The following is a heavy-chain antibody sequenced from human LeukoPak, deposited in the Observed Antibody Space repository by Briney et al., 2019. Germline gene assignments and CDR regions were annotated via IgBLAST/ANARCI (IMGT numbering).Heavy chain of an antibody. D-gene: IGHD3-9*01. V-gene: IGHV4-59*08. CDR1: GGSISSYY. Sequence: SETLSLTCTVSGGSISSYYWSWIRQPPGKGLEWIGYIYYSGSTNYNPSLKSRVTISVDTSKNQFSLKLSSVPAADTAVYYCARQGRSVLRYFDWLSPDAFDIWGQGTMVTVSS. J-gene: IGHJ3*02. CDR2: IYYSGST. CDR3: ARQGRSVLRYFDWLSPDAFDI.